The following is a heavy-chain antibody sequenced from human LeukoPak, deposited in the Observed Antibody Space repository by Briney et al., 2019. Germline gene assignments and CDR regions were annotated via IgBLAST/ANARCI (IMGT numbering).Heavy chain of an antibody. CDR2: IKSKTDGGTT. J-gene: IGHJ4*02. CDR1: GFTFSNAW. V-gene: IGHV3-15*01. D-gene: IGHD3-10*01. Sequence: PGGSLRLSCAASGFTFSNAWMSWVRQAPGKGLEWVVRIKSKTDGGTTDYAAHVKDGFTISRDDSKNTLYLQMNRLKTEDTAVYYCSTGPTRISMIRGVVITDYWGQGTLVTVSS. CDR3: STGPTRISMIRGVVITDY.